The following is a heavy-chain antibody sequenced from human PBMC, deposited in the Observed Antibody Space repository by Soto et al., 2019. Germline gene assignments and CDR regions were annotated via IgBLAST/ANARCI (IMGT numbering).Heavy chain of an antibody. V-gene: IGHV3-11*01. J-gene: IGHJ5*02. Sequence: GGSLRLSCAASGFTFSDYYMSRIRQAPGRGLEWVSYISSSGSTIYYADSVKGRFTISRDNAKNSLYLQMNSLRAEDTAVYYCARGPNYYYGSGSYPSPLNWFDPWGQGTLVTVSS. CDR3: ARGPNYYYGSGSYPSPLNWFDP. D-gene: IGHD3-10*01. CDR1: GFTFSDYY. CDR2: ISSSGSTI.